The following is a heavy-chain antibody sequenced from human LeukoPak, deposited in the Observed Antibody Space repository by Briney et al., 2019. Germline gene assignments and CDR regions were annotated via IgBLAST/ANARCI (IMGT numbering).Heavy chain of an antibody. CDR1: GFTFSSFG. CDR2: IRYDGSDQ. J-gene: IGHJ1*01. V-gene: IGHV3-30*02. Sequence: QPGGSLRLSCAASGFTFSSFGMHWVRQAPGKGLEWVALIRYDGSDQYYADSVKGRFTISRDNSKNTLYLQMGSLRVEDMAVYYCARANGSGTYYNIYFQHWGQGTLVTVSS. D-gene: IGHD3-10*01. CDR3: ARANGSGTYYNIYFQH.